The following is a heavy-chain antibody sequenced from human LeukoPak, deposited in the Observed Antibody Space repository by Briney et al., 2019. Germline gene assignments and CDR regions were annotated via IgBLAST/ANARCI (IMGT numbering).Heavy chain of an antibody. J-gene: IGHJ5*02. CDR1: EYTFTDYA. CDR3: ARDKNWFDP. V-gene: IGHV1-3*01. D-gene: IGHD2/OR15-2a*01. CDR2: INAGNGNT. Sequence: GASVKVSCKASEYTFTDYAINWVRQAPGQRLEWMGWINAGNGNTRYSQRFQGRVTITRDTSASTAYMELSSLTSEDTAVYYCARDKNWFDPWGQGTLVTVSS.